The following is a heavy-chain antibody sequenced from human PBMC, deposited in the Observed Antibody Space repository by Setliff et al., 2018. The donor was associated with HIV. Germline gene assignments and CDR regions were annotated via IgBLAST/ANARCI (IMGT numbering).Heavy chain of an antibody. CDR3: ARDQHGAFDI. CDR1: GGAFSGYY. Sequence: PSETLSLTCAVYGGAFSGYYWSWIRQPPGKGLEWIGEIINSGSTNYNPSLKSRVTISVDTSKNQFSLKMSSVTAADTAVYYCARDQHGAFDIWGQGTMVTVSS. J-gene: IGHJ3*02. V-gene: IGHV4-34*12. CDR2: IINSGST.